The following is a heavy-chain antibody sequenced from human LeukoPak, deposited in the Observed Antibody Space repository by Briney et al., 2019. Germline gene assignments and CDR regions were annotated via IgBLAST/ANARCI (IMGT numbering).Heavy chain of an antibody. V-gene: IGHV4-61*02. D-gene: IGHD5-18*01. CDR1: GDSISSGSYY. CDR2: IYTNGRT. Sequence: SETLSLTCTVSGDSISSGSYYWTWIRQPAGKGLECIGRIYTNGRTNYNPSLKSRVTISVDTSKNQFSLKLSSVTAADTAVYYCARSHRELWLPQLGDYYYYMDVWGKGTTVTISS. J-gene: IGHJ6*03. CDR3: ARSHRELWLPQLGDYYYYMDV.